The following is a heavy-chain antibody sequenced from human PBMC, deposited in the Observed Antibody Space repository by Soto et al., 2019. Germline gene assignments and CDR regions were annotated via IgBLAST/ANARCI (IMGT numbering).Heavy chain of an antibody. CDR2: INGEGTHT. CDR1: GLSVSDNY. V-gene: IGHV3-74*01. CDR3: ARIGFVGEGDF. D-gene: IGHD3-16*01. J-gene: IGHJ4*02. Sequence: GGSLRLSCGASGLSVSDNYMGWVRQAPGRGLEWVSRINGEGTHTDYAESVKGRFTISRDFAKSTVFLQMNSLRLDDTAVYYCARIGFVGEGDFWGQGIPVTVSS.